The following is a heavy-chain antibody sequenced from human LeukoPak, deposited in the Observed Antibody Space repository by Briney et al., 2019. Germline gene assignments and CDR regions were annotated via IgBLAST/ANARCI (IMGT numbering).Heavy chain of an antibody. J-gene: IGHJ4*02. Sequence: GGSLRLSCAASGFTVSSNYMSWVRQAPGKGLEWVSVIYSGGSTYYADSVKGRFTISRNNSKNTLYLQMNSLRAEDTAVYYCARDWFHAIDYWGQGTLVTVSS. CDR2: IYSGGST. CDR1: GFTVSSNY. D-gene: IGHD2/OR15-2a*01. V-gene: IGHV3-53*01. CDR3: ARDWFHAIDY.